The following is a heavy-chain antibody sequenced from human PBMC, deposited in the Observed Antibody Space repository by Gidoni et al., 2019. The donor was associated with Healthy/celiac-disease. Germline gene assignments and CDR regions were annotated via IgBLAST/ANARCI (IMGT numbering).Heavy chain of an antibody. CDR3: ARDIVVVPAAIGYYYGMDV. D-gene: IGHD2-2*01. J-gene: IGHJ6*02. CDR1: GYPFTGYY. CDR2: INPNSGGT. V-gene: IGHV1-2*02. Sequence: QVQLVQSGAEVQKPGASVKVSCKASGYPFTGYYMHWVRQAPGQGLEWMGWINPNSGGTNYAQKFQGRVTMTRDTSISTAYMELSRLRSDDTAVYYCARDIVVVPAAIGYYYGMDVWGQGTTVTVSS.